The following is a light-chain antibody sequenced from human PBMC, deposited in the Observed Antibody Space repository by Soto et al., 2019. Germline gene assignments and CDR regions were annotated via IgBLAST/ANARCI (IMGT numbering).Light chain of an antibody. CDR1: SNDVGSYNL. CDR3: CSYAGSSTSV. J-gene: IGLJ1*01. CDR2: EVS. Sequence: QSALTQPASVSGSPGQSITISCTGTSNDVGSYNLVSWYQQHPGKAPKLMIYEVSKRPSGVSNRFSGSKSGNTASLTISGLQAEDEADYYCCSYAGSSTSVFGTGTK. V-gene: IGLV2-23*02.